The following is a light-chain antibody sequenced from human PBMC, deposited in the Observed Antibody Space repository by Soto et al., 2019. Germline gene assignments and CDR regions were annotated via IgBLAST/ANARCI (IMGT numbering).Light chain of an antibody. Sequence: EIVLTQSPGTLSLSPGERATLSCRASQSVSSSYLAWYQQKPGQAPRLLIYGASSRATGIPDRFSGSGSGTDFTLTISSLEPEDFAVYYCQQRSXWPPGVTFGQGTRLEIK. CDR2: GAS. V-gene: IGKV3D-20*02. CDR1: QSVSSSY. J-gene: IGKJ5*01. CDR3: QQRSXWPPGVT.